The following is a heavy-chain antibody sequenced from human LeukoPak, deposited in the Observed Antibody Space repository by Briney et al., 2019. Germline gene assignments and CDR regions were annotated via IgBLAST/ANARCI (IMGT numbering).Heavy chain of an antibody. D-gene: IGHD1-26*01. CDR1: GYTLTELS. CDR2: FDPEDGET. V-gene: IGHV1-24*01. CDR3: ATGVVGATYYYNYYGMDV. Sequence: ASVKVSCKVSGYTLTELSMHWVRQAPGKGLEWMGGFDPEDGETIYAQKFQGRVTMTEDTSTDTAYMELSSLRSEDTAVYYCATGVVGATYYYNYYGMDVWGQGTTVTVSS. J-gene: IGHJ6*02.